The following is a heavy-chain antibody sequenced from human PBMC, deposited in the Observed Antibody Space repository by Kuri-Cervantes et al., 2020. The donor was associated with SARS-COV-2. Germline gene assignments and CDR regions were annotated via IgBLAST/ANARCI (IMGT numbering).Heavy chain of an antibody. Sequence: GESLKISCAASGFPFVSYWMHWVRQAPGKGLVWVSRINTDGSFTNYTDSVKGRFTISRDNAKNTLYLQMNSLRAEDTAVYYCASNSGSYRYWGQGTLVTVSS. D-gene: IGHD1-26*01. CDR3: ASNSGSYRY. CDR1: GFPFVSYW. J-gene: IGHJ4*02. V-gene: IGHV3-74*01. CDR2: INTDGSFT.